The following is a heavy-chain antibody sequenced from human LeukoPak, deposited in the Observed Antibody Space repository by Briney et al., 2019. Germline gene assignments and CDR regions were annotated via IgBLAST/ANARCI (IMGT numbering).Heavy chain of an antibody. CDR1: GFTFSTYA. CDR2: ISGSGGST. D-gene: IGHD3-22*01. V-gene: IGHV3-23*01. Sequence: GGSLRLSCAASGFTFSTYAMNWVRQAPGKGLEWVSAISGSGGSTYYGDSVKGRFTISRDNSKNTLDPQMSSLRAEDTAVYYCARGGYYFDYWGQGTLVTVSS. CDR3: ARGGYYFDY. J-gene: IGHJ4*02.